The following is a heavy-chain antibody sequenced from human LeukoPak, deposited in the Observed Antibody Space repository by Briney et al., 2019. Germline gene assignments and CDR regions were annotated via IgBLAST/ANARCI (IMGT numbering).Heavy chain of an antibody. D-gene: IGHD6-13*01. V-gene: IGHV3-23*01. CDR1: GFTFNNYA. J-gene: IGHJ4*02. CDR3: AKGLRGSTYFFDS. Sequence: PGGSLRLSCAASGFTFNNYAMGWVRQAPGRGLEWVSAISASGGNTYYADSVKGRFTISRENSKNTQYLQMNSLRADDTAVYYCAKGLRGSTYFFDSWGQGTLVTVSS. CDR2: ISASGGNT.